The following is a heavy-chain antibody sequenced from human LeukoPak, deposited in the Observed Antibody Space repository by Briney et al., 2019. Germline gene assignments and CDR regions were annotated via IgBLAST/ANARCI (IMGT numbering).Heavy chain of an antibody. Sequence: GGSLRLSCAASGFTFSDYYMSWIRQAPGKGLEWLSYISKNGKTIYYADSVKGRFTISRDNSQNTLYLQMNSLRAEDTAVYYCAKDRHSSGSTFYYFYYMDVWGKGTTVTVSS. V-gene: IGHV3-11*04. D-gene: IGHD6-19*01. CDR1: GFTFSDYY. CDR3: AKDRHSSGSTFYYFYYMDV. CDR2: ISKNGKTI. J-gene: IGHJ6*03.